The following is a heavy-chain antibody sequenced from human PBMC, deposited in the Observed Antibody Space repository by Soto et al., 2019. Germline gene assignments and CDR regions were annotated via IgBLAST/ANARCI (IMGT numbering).Heavy chain of an antibody. CDR1: GFTFSNAW. D-gene: IGHD3-22*01. CDR3: TVFYYYDSSGPVPNDAFDI. V-gene: IGHV3-15*07. Sequence: PGGSLRLSCAASGFTFSNAWMNWVRQAPGKGLEWVGRIKSKTDGGTTDYAAPVKGRFTISRDDSKNTLYLQMNSLKTEDTAVYYCTVFYYYDSSGPVPNDAFDIWGQGTMVTVSS. J-gene: IGHJ3*02. CDR2: IKSKTDGGTT.